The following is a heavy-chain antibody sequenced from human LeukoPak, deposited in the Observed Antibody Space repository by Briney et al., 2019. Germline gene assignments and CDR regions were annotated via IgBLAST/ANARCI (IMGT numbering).Heavy chain of an antibody. Sequence: SGTLSLTCAVYGGSFSGYYWSWIRQSPGKGLEWIGEINHSGSTNYNPSLKSRVTISVDTSKNQFSLKLSSVTAADTAVYYCARAPPRYSSSWYRQLYYFDYWGQGTLVTVSS. CDR3: ARAPPRYSSSWYRQLYYFDY. D-gene: IGHD6-13*01. J-gene: IGHJ4*02. CDR1: GGSFSGYY. CDR2: INHSGST. V-gene: IGHV4-34*01.